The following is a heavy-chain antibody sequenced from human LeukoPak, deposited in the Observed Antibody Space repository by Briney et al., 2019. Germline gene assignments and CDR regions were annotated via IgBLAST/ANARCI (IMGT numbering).Heavy chain of an antibody. Sequence: GGSLRLSCAASGFTFSSYSMNWVRQAPGKGLEWVSGISGSGGSTYYADSVKGRFTISRGNSKSTLYLQMNSLRAEDTALYYCASRPIVGATQSPWGQGTLVTVSS. J-gene: IGHJ5*02. CDR3: ASRPIVGATQSP. CDR1: GFTFSSYS. V-gene: IGHV3-23*01. D-gene: IGHD1-26*01. CDR2: ISGSGGST.